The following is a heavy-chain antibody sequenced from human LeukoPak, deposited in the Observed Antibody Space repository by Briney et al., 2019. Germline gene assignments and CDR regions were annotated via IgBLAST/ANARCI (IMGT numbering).Heavy chain of an antibody. J-gene: IGHJ4*02. V-gene: IGHV1-69*04. Sequence: ASVKVSCKASGGTFSSYAISWVRQAPGQGLEWMGRIIPILGIANYAQKFQGRVTITADKSTSTAYMELSSLRSEDTAVYYCARDLDGGHFDYWGQGTLATVSS. CDR2: IIPILGIA. D-gene: IGHD3-16*01. CDR3: ARDLDGGHFDY. CDR1: GGTFSSYA.